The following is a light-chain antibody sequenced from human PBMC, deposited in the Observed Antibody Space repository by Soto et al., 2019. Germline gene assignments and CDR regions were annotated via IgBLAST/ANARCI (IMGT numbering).Light chain of an antibody. CDR2: DVS. J-gene: IGLJ1*01. CDR1: SSDVGGYNF. V-gene: IGLV2-14*01. Sequence: QSALTQPASVSGSPGQSITISCTGTSSDVGGYNFVSWYQQYPGKAPKLMIYDVSDRPSGVSNRFSGSKSANTASLTIPGLQAEDEADYYCSSYTSSSTQVFGTGTKVTVL. CDR3: SSYTSSSTQV.